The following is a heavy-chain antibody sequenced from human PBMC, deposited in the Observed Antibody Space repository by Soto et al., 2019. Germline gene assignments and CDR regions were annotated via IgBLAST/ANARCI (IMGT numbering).Heavy chain of an antibody. V-gene: IGHV6-1*01. J-gene: IGHJ4*02. CDR3: AGELDIHHGLGY. Sequence: PSQTLSLTCAIPWGSVSSNTATWNWVRQSPSRGLEWLGRTYYRSNWNFDYALSVKGRITINPDTSKNQFSLQLNSLTPEDTAVYYCAGELDIHHGLGYWGPGTSVTVSS. CDR1: WGSVSSNTAT. CDR2: TYYRSNWNF. D-gene: IGHD3-3*02.